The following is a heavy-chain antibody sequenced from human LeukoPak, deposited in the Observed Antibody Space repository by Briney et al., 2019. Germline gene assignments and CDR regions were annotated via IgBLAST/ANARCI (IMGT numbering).Heavy chain of an antibody. D-gene: IGHD1-1*01. J-gene: IGHJ5*02. V-gene: IGHV1-69*05. Sequence: SVKVSCKASGGTFSSYAISWVRQAPGQGLEWMGGIIPIFGTANYAQKFQGRVTITTDESTSTAYMELSSLRSEDTAVYYCARQDGNNWNDGYFLDDWFDPWGQGTLVTVSS. CDR3: ARQDGNNWNDGYFLDDWFDP. CDR2: IIPIFGTA. CDR1: GGTFSSYA.